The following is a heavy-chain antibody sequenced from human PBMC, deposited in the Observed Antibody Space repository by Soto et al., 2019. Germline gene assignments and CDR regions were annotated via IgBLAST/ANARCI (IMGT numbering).Heavy chain of an antibody. CDR3: AREFLTYYYDSSGYADY. V-gene: IGHV4-39*02. CDR2: IYYSGST. D-gene: IGHD3-22*01. J-gene: IGHJ4*02. Sequence: SETLSLTCTVSGGSISSSIYYWGWIRQPPGKGLEWIGSIYYSGSTYYNPSLKSRVTISVDTSKNQFSLKLSSVTAADTAVYYCAREFLTYYYDSSGYADYWGQGTLVTAPQ. CDR1: GGSISSSIYY.